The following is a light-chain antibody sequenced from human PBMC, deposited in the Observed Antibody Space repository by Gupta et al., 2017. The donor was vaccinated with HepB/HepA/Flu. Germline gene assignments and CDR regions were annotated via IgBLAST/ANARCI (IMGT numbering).Light chain of an antibody. V-gene: IGKV3-11*01. Sequence: EIVLTQSPATLSLSPGDRATLSCRASQSVSSYLEWYQQKPGQAPRLIIYDASNRATGIPARFSGSGYENDFTLTSSSRETEDFAVYYRQYGSNWNTFGHGTKVDIK. CDR3: QYGSNWNT. CDR1: QSVSSY. CDR2: DAS. J-gene: IGKJ3*01.